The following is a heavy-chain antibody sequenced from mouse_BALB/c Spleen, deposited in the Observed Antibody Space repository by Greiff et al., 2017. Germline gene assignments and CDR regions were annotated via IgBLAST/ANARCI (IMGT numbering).Heavy chain of an antibody. V-gene: IGHV1-87*01. CDR2: IYPGDGDT. CDR3: ARGVYDGYYEDMDY. Sequence: QVQLQQSGAELARPGASVKLSCKASGYTFTSYWMQWVKQRPGQGLEWIGAIYPGDGDTRYTQKFKGKATLTADKSSSTAYMQLSSLASEDSAVYYCARGVYDGYYEDMDYWGQGTSVTVSS. J-gene: IGHJ4*01. CDR1: GYTFTSYW. D-gene: IGHD2-3*01.